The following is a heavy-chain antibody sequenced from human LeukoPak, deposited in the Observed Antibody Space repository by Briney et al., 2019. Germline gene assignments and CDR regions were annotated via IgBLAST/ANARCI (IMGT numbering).Heavy chain of an antibody. CDR2: ISSSSSYM. D-gene: IGHD3-3*01. V-gene: IGHV3-21*01. J-gene: IGHJ6*02. CDR3: ARAGYYDFWSGYANYYYYYGMDV. Sequence: GGSLRLSCAASGFTFSSYSMNWVRQAPGKGLEWVSSISSSSSYMYYADSVKGRFTISRDNAKNSLYLQMNSLRAEDTAVYYCARAGYYDFWSGYANYYYYYGMDVWGQGTTVTVSS. CDR1: GFTFSSYS.